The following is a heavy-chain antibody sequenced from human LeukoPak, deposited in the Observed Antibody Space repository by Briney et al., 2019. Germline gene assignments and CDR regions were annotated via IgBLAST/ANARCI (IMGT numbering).Heavy chain of an antibody. J-gene: IGHJ3*02. CDR2: IYPGDSDT. Sequence: GESLKISCKGSGYSFTSYWIGWVRQMPGKGLEWMGIIYPGDSDTRYSPSFQGQVTISADKSISTAYLQWSSLKASDTAMYYCARLGGYSSSWYRSHDAFDIWGQGTMVTVSS. D-gene: IGHD6-13*01. V-gene: IGHV5-51*01. CDR3: ARLGGYSSSWYRSHDAFDI. CDR1: GYSFTSYW.